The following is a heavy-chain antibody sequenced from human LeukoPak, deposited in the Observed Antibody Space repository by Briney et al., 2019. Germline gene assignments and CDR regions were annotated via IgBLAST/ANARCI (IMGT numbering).Heavy chain of an antibody. Sequence: PSETLSLTCSVSGGSITSSSYYWGWIRQPPEKGLEWIGSIYYTGGTYYSPSLKSRVTISVDTSKNQFSLKLSSVTAADTAVYYCARSMITFGGVIVRGNAFDIWGQGTMVTVSS. CDR2: IYYTGGT. V-gene: IGHV4-39*07. J-gene: IGHJ3*02. CDR1: GGSITSSSYY. CDR3: ARSMITFGGVIVRGNAFDI. D-gene: IGHD3-16*02.